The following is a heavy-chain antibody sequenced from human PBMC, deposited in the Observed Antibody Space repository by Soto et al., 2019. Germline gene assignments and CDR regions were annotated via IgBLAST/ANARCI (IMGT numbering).Heavy chain of an antibody. D-gene: IGHD6-19*01. CDR1: GYIFTTYS. V-gene: IGHV1-18*01. CDR3: AADVIGVAGDFDH. J-gene: IGHJ4*02. CDR2: ISAYNGNT. Sequence: QVQMVQSGTEVKKPGASVKVSCKASGYIFTTYSIAWVRQAPGQGLEWMGWISAYNGNTNYAQKFQDRVSLTRDLSTNTAFMELSSLTSEDSALYYCAADVIGVAGDFDHWGQGTLVSVSS.